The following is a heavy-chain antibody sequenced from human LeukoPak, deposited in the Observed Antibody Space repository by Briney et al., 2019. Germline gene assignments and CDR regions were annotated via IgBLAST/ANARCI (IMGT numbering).Heavy chain of an antibody. J-gene: IGHJ3*02. D-gene: IGHD3-22*01. CDR1: GGSIGSYY. V-gene: IGHV4-59*01. CDR2: IYYSGST. CDR3: ARSERGPYYYDSSGFRADAFDI. Sequence: SETLSLTCTVSGGSIGSYYWSWIRQPPGKGLEWIGYIYYSGSTNYNPSLKSRVTISVDTSKNQFSLKLSSVTAADTAVYYCARSERGPYYYDSSGFRADAFDIWGQGTMVTVSS.